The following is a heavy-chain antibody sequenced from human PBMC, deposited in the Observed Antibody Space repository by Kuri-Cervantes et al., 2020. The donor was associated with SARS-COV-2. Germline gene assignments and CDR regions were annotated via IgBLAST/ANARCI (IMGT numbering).Heavy chain of an antibody. Sequence: GESLKISCAASGFTFSSYSMNWVRQAPGKGLEWVSSISSSSSYMYYADSVKGRFTISRDNAKNSLYLQMNSLRAEDTAVYYCARDQTGDSAVGAAFDIWGQGTMVTVSS. CDR2: ISSSSSYM. V-gene: IGHV3-21*01. CDR1: GFTFSSYS. J-gene: IGHJ3*02. D-gene: IGHD4-17*01. CDR3: ARDQTGDSAVGAAFDI.